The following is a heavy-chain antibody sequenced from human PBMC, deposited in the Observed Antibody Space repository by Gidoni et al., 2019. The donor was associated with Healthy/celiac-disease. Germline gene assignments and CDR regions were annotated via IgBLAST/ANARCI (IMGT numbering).Heavy chain of an antibody. Sequence: QVQLVQSGAEVKKPGSSVKVSCKASGGTFSSYAISWVRQAPGQGLEWMGGIIPIFGTANYAQKVQGRVTITADESTSTAYMELSSLRSEDTAVYYCAREVVVPAAMLPSYYYYGMDVWGQGTTVTVSS. D-gene: IGHD2-2*01. CDR2: IIPIFGTA. CDR3: AREVVVPAAMLPSYYYYGMDV. CDR1: GGTFSSYA. V-gene: IGHV1-69*19. J-gene: IGHJ6*02.